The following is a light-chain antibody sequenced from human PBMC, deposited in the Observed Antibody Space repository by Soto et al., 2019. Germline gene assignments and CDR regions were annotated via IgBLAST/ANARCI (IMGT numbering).Light chain of an antibody. V-gene: IGKV3-20*01. CDR1: QSVTGSY. CDR2: GAS. CDR3: QQYGSSPPVT. J-gene: IGKJ3*01. Sequence: EIVLTQSPGTLSLSPGERATLSCRASQSVTGSYLAWYQQKPGQAPRLLIYGASSRASGIPDRFSGSGSGKDFTLTISRLEPEEFAVYYCQQYGSSPPVTFGPGTKVDIK.